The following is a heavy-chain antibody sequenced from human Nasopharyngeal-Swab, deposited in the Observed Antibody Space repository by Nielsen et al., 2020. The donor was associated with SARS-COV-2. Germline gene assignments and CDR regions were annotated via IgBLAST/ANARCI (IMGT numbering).Heavy chain of an antibody. J-gene: IGHJ4*02. D-gene: IGHD6-19*01. CDR3: ARDASGWYIDY. Sequence: GESLKISCAASGFTFSSYSMNWVRQAPGKGLEWVSSISSSSSYIYYADSVKGRFTISRDNAKNSLYLQMNSLRAEDTAVYYCARDASGWYIDYWGQGTLVTVSS. V-gene: IGHV3-21*01. CDR1: GFTFSSYS. CDR2: ISSSSSYI.